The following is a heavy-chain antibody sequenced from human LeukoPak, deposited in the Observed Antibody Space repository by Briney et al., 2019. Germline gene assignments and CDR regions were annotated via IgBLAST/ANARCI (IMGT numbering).Heavy chain of an antibody. CDR2: INHSGST. CDR1: GGSFSGYY. D-gene: IGHD6-13*01. J-gene: IGHJ3*02. V-gene: IGHV4-34*01. CDR3: ARHGETAAAGLIDAFDI. Sequence: SETLSLTCAVYGGSFSGYYWSWIRQPPGKGLERIGEINHSGSTNYNPSLKSRVTISVDTSKNQFSLKLSSVTAADTAVYYCARHGETAAAGLIDAFDIWGQGTMVTVSS.